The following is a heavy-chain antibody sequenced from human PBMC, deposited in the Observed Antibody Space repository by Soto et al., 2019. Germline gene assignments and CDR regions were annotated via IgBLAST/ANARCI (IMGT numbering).Heavy chain of an antibody. CDR3: AKDRRAGGNSAFYFDF. CDR2: ISATGGGT. J-gene: IGHJ4*02. CDR1: GFKFSHYA. D-gene: IGHD3-16*01. V-gene: IGHV3-23*01. Sequence: GGSLRLSCAASGFKFSHYAMSWVRQAPGKGLEWVSLISATGGGTYYADSVKGRFTISRDNSHNTLYLQVHSLTAEDTAVYYCAKDRRAGGNSAFYFDFWGQGAQVTSPQ.